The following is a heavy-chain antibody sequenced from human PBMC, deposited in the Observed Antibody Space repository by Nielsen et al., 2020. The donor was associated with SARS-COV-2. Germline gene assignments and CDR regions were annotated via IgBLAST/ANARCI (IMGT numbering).Heavy chain of an antibody. CDR3: ARTTVEMAPDAFDI. V-gene: IGHV3-53*01. D-gene: IGHD5-24*01. CDR2: IYSGGST. Sequence: GESLKISCAASGFTVSSNYMSWVRQAPGKGLEWVSVIYSGGSTYYADSVKGRFTISRDNSKNTLYLQMNSLRAEDTAVYYCARTTVEMAPDAFDIWGQGTMVTVSS. J-gene: IGHJ3*02. CDR1: GFTVSSNY.